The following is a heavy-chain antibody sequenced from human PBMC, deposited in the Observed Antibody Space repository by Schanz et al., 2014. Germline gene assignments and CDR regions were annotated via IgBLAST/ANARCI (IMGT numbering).Heavy chain of an antibody. D-gene: IGHD3-10*01. CDR2: LGGSTGGI. J-gene: IGHJ4*02. CDR3: AKTLGGAGLTLYFDH. V-gene: IGHV3-NL1*01. CDR1: KFTFSGYG. Sequence: QVQLVESGGGVVQPGGSLTLSCAASKFTFSGYGMHWVRQAPGKGLEWVSSLGGSTGGIYYADSVRGRFTISRDNFKNRLYLQMNSLRLEDTAIYYCAKTLGGAGLTLYFDHWGQGSLVTVSS.